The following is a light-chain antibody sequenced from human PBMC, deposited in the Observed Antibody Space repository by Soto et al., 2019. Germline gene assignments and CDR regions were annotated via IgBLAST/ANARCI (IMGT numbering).Light chain of an antibody. CDR1: SSNIGNNA. Sequence: QSVLTQPPSVSEAPRQRVTISCSGSSSNIGNNAVNWYQQLPGKAPKLLIYYDDLLPSGVSDRFSGSKSGTSASLAISGLQYEDEADYYCATWDDSLNGRVFGGWTKLTVL. CDR2: YDD. V-gene: IGLV1-36*01. J-gene: IGLJ3*02. CDR3: ATWDDSLNGRV.